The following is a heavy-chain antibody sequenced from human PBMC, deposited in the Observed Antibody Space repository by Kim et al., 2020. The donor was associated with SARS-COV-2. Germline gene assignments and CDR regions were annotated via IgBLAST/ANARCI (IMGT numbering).Heavy chain of an antibody. CDR1: GFTFSSYW. CDR2: IKQDGSEK. V-gene: IGHV3-7*03. Sequence: GGSLRLSCAASGFTFSSYWMSWVRQAPGKGLEWVANIKQDGSEKYYVDSVKGRFTISRDNAKNSLYLQMNSLRAEDTAVYYCASPVLRFDQGQRCIWGQGTMVTVSS. CDR3: ASPVLRFDQGQRCI. D-gene: IGHD3-3*01. J-gene: IGHJ3*02.